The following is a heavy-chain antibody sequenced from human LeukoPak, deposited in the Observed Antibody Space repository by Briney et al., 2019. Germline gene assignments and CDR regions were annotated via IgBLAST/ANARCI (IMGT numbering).Heavy chain of an antibody. CDR2: IYYSGST. D-gene: IGHD5-24*01. CDR1: GGSISSYY. J-gene: IGHJ3*02. V-gene: IGHV4-59*08. CDR3: ATDGRDGYNFAFDI. Sequence: SETLSLTCTVSGGSISSYYWSWIRQPPGKGLEWIGYIYYSGSTNYNPSLKSRVTISVDTSKSQFSLKLSSVTAADTAVYYCATDGRDGYNFAFDIWGQGTMVTVSS.